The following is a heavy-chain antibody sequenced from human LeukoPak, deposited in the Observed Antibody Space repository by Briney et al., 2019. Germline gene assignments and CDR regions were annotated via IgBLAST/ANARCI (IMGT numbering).Heavy chain of an antibody. CDR1: GFTLSSYW. CDR2: IKKDGGEE. J-gene: IGHJ4*02. D-gene: IGHD3-10*01. V-gene: IGHV3-7*01. Sequence: RGSLRLSCAASGFTLSSYWMSWVRQAPEKGLEWVANIKKDGGEEYYVDSVKGRFTISRDNAKNSLYLQMSSLRVEDTAVYYCVRERGVAKGDYWGQGTLVTVSS. CDR3: VRERGVAKGDY.